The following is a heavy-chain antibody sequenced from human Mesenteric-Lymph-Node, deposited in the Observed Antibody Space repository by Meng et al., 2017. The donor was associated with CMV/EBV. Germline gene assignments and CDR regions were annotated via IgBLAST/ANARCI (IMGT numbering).Heavy chain of an antibody. Sequence: GESLKISCAASGFTFSSYGMHWVRQAPGKGLEWVAVTSYDGNSQYYTDSVKGRFTISRDNSDNMMYLQMNSLRADDTAVYYCARDGGGFSSSPFDYWGQGTLVTVSS. CDR3: ARDGGGFSSSPFDY. CDR1: GFTFSSYG. D-gene: IGHD6-13*01. J-gene: IGHJ4*02. CDR2: TSYDGNSQ. V-gene: IGHV3-30*19.